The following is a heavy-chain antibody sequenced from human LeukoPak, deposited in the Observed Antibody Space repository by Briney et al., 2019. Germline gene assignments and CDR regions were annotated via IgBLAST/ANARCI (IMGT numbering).Heavy chain of an antibody. CDR3: AKLKPGGEYYDYVWGSYRYTPGDAFDI. D-gene: IGHD3-16*02. CDR1: GFTFSSYA. CDR2: ISGSGGST. Sequence: PGGSLRLSCAASGFTFSSYAMSWVRQAPGKGLEWVSAISGSGGSTYYADSVKGRFTISRDNSKNTLYLQMNSLRAEDTAVYYCAKLKPGGEYYDYVWGSYRYTPGDAFDIWGQGTMVTVSS. V-gene: IGHV3-23*01. J-gene: IGHJ3*02.